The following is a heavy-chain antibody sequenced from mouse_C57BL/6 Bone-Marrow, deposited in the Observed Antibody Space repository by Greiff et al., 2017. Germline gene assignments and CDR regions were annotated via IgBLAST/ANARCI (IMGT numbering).Heavy chain of an antibody. CDR2: ISNLAYSI. D-gene: IGHD1-1*02. Sequence: EVMLVESGGGLVQPGGSLKLSCAASGFTFSDYGMAWVRQAPRKGPEWVAFISNLAYSIYYADTVTGRFTISRENAKNTLYLEMSSLRSEDTAMYYCARHGNFFDYLGQGTTLTVSS. V-gene: IGHV5-15*01. J-gene: IGHJ2*01. CDR3: ARHGNFFDY. CDR1: GFTFSDYG.